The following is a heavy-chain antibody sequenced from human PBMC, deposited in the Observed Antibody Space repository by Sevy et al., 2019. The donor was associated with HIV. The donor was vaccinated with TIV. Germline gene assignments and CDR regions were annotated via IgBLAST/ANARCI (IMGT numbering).Heavy chain of an antibody. Sequence: GGSLRLSCAASGFTFSDHYVDWVRRAPGKGLEWVGRHRNRPNSYTTEYAASVKGRFTISRDDSRNSVYLQMNSLKTRDSAVYYCVRGPNCGVGGCQQISPYCLDVWGKGATVTVSS. CDR3: VRGPNCGVGGCQQISPYCLDV. D-gene: IGHD2-15*01. CDR2: HRNRPNSYTT. V-gene: IGHV3-72*01. J-gene: IGHJ6*03. CDR1: GFTFSDHY.